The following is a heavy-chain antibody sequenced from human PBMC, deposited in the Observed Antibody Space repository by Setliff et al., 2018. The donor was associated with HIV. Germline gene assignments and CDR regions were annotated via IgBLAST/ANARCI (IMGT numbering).Heavy chain of an antibody. V-gene: IGHV1-2*02. Sequence: ASVKVSCKASGYTFTDYYMHWVRQAPGQGLEWMGWINPKSGGTNSALKFQGRVTVTRDTSITTTYMELTRLTSDDTAIYYCARAPIYCGGDCYLFDYWGQGTLVTVSS. D-gene: IGHD2-21*02. J-gene: IGHJ4*02. CDR2: INPKSGGT. CDR1: GYTFTDYY. CDR3: ARAPIYCGGDCYLFDY.